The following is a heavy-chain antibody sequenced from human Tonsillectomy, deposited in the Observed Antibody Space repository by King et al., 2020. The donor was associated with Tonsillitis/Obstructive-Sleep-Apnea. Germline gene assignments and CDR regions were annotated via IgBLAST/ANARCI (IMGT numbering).Heavy chain of an antibody. CDR1: GFTFNTYG. Sequence: VQLVESGGGVVQSGMSLRLSCTASGFTFNTYGMHWVRQAPGKGLEGVVVMSYNGKNKYYGDSGNGLFTISRDNAQNTVYLQMKSLRAEDTAVYYCARDLSLSNYYFDSWGLGTLVTVSS. CDR2: MSYNGKNK. CDR3: ARDLSLSNYYFDS. J-gene: IGHJ4*02. V-gene: IGHV3-30*03. D-gene: IGHD4-11*01.